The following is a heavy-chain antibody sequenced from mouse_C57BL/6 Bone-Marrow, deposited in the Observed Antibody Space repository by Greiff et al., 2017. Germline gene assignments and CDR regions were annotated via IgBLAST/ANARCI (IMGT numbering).Heavy chain of an antibody. Sequence: QVQLQQSGPELVKPGASVKIPCKASGYAFSSSWMNWVKQRPGKGLEWIGRIYPGDGDTNYNGKFKGKARLAADKSSSTAYMPHSNLTSENSAVYFCARIGSSHYYALDYWGQGTSVTVSS. CDR2: IYPGDGDT. J-gene: IGHJ4*01. CDR3: ARIGSSHYYALDY. D-gene: IGHD1-3*01. CDR1: GYAFSSSW. V-gene: IGHV1-82*01.